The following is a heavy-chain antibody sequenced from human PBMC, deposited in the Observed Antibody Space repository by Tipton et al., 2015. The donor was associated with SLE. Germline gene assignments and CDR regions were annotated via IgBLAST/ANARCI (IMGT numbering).Heavy chain of an antibody. V-gene: IGHV4-34*01. CDR2: INHSGGT. CDR1: GGSFSGYY. J-gene: IGHJ6*03. Sequence: TLSLTCAVYGGSFSGYYWSWIRQPPGKGLEWIGEINHSGGTNYNPSLKSRVTISVDTSKNQFSLKLSSVTAADTAVYYCARGRRRDYYYYYYMDVWGKGTTVTVSS. CDR3: ARGRRRDYYYYYYMDV.